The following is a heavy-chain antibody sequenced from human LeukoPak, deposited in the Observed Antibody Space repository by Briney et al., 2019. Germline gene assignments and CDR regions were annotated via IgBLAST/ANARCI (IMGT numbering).Heavy chain of an antibody. V-gene: IGHV3-30*02. Sequence: PGGSLRLSCAASGFTFSSYGMHWVRQAPGKGLEWVAFIRYDGSNKYYADSVKGRFTISRDNSKNTLYLQMNSLRAEDTAVYYCAKDRGGVGATGAFDIWGQGTMVTVSS. CDR1: GFTFSSYG. CDR2: IRYDGSNK. D-gene: IGHD1-26*01. J-gene: IGHJ3*02. CDR3: AKDRGGVGATGAFDI.